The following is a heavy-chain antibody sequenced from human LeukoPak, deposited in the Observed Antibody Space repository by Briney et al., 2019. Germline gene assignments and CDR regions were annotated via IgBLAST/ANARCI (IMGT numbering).Heavy chain of an antibody. V-gene: IGHV3-64D*06. CDR3: GRGAVAGIPPDY. D-gene: IGHD6-19*01. Sequence: PGGSLRLSCLASGFTFSSYAMHWVRQAPGKGLEYVSAISSNGGSTYYADSVKGRFTISRDNSKNTLYLQMSSLRAEDTAVYYCGRGAVAGIPPDYWGQGTLVTVSS. CDR2: ISSNGGST. CDR1: GFTFSSYA. J-gene: IGHJ4*02.